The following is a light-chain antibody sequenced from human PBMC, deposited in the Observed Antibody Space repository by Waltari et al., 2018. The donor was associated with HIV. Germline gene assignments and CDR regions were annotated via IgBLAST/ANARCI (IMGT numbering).Light chain of an antibody. V-gene: IGLV1-51*01. CDR2: DNN. CDR1: SSNIANTY. J-gene: IGLJ3*02. Sequence: QSVLTQPPSVSAAPGPKVTISCPGRSSNIANTYVSWYQQIPGTAPKLLIFDNNKRPSEIPDRFSGSKSGTSATLGITGLQTGDEADYYCGSWDSSLSVWVFGGGTKLTVL. CDR3: GSWDSSLSVWV.